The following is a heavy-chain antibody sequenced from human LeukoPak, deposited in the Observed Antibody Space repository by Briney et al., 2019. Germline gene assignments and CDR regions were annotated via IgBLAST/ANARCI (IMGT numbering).Heavy chain of an antibody. CDR1: GGSFSGYY. CDR2: INHSGRT. CDR3: ARGLSPRPAPPPVNWFDP. J-gene: IGHJ5*02. Sequence: SETLSLTCAVYGGSFSGYYWSWIRQPPGKGQEWIGEINHSGRTNSNPSIQSRVTISVYTSKNQLSLKLRSVTPALTGVYQCARGLSPRPAPPPVNWFDPWGQGTLVTVSS. V-gene: IGHV4-34*01.